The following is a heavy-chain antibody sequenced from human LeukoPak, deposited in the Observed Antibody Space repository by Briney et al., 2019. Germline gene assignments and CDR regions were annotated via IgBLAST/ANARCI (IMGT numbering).Heavy chain of an antibody. CDR1: GVSVTSDHCY. CDR2: IYYTGST. CDR3: ARGKGDLTMIAMIVTAVEFYFDH. J-gene: IGHJ4*02. Sequence: SQTLSLTCTVSGVSVTSDHCYWVWVRQHPGQGLEWIGNIYYTGSTSYNPSLKSRLTISADTSKNEFSLKLSSVTAADTAVYYCARGKGDLTMIAMIVTAVEFYFDHWGRGSVVTVSS. V-gene: IGHV4-31*03. D-gene: IGHD3-22*01.